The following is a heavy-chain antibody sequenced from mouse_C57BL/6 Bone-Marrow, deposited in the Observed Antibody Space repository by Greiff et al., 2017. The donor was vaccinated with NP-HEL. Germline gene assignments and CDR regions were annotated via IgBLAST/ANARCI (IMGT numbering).Heavy chain of an antibody. V-gene: IGHV1-63*01. CDR3: ARYDYGYRFAY. CDR1: GYTFTNYW. J-gene: IGHJ3*01. D-gene: IGHD2-2*01. CDR2: IYPGGGYT. Sequence: QVQLQQSGAELVRPGTSVKMSCKASGYTFTNYWLGWAKQRPGHGLEWIGDIYPGGGYTNYNEKFKGKATLTADKSSSTAYMQFSSLTSEDSAIYYCARYDYGYRFAYWGQGTLVTVSA.